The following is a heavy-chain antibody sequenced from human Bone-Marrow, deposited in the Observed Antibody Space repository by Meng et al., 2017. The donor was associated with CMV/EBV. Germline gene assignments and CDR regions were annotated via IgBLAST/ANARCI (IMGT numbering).Heavy chain of an antibody. CDR2: IDWDDDK. D-gene: IGHD3-10*01. CDR1: GFSLSTSGMC. J-gene: IGHJ6*02. CDR3: ARSYGSGSYSYYYYGMDV. V-gene: IGHV2-70*17. Sequence: SGPTLVKPTQTLTLTCTFSGFSLSTSGMCVSWVRQPPGKALEWLARIDWDDDKFYSTSLKTRLTISKDTSKNQVVLTMTNMDPVDTATYYCARSYGSGSYSYYYYGMDVWGQGTTVTVSS.